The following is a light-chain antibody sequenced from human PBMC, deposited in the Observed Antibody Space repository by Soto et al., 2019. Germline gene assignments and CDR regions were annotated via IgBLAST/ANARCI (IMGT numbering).Light chain of an antibody. CDR3: QSYDSSLSGFV. Sequence: QSFLTQPPSVSGAPGQRVTISCTGSSSSIGAGYDVHWYQQLPGTAPKLLIYGNSNRPSGVPDRFSGSKSGTPASLAITGLQAEDGADYYCQSYDSSLSGFVFGTGTKVTVL. CDR1: SSSIGAGYD. V-gene: IGLV1-40*01. J-gene: IGLJ1*01. CDR2: GNS.